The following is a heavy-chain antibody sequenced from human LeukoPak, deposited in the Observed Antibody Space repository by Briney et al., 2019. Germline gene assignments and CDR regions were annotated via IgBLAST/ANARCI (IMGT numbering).Heavy chain of an antibody. Sequence: PGGSLRLSCAASGFTFDDYAMHWVRQAPGKGLERVSGISWNSVSIGYADSVKGRFTISRDNAKNSLYLQMNSLRAEDTAFYYCAKVGDSSGYYYYFDYWGQGTLVTVSS. CDR1: GFTFDDYA. D-gene: IGHD3-22*01. J-gene: IGHJ4*02. CDR3: AKVGDSSGYYYYFDY. V-gene: IGHV3-9*01. CDR2: ISWNSVSI.